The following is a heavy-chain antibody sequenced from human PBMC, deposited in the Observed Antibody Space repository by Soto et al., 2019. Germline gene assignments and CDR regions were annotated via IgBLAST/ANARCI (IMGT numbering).Heavy chain of an antibody. CDR2: IYYSGST. CDR1: GGSIGSYY. CDR3: ARRWGRTFDY. J-gene: IGHJ4*02. D-gene: IGHD7-27*01. V-gene: IGHV4-59*08. Sequence: LSLTCTVSGGSIGSYYWSWIRQPPGKGLEWIGYIYYSGSTNYNPSLKSRVTISVDTSKNQFSLKLSSVTAADTAVYYCARRWGRTFDYWGQGTLVTVSS.